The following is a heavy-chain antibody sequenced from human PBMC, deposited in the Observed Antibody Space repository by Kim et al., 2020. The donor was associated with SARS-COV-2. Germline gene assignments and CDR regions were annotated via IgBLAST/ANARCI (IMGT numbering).Heavy chain of an antibody. V-gene: IGHV4-39*01. CDR1: GGSISSSDYY. Sequence: SETLSLTCSVSGGSISSSDYYWGWIRQPPGKGLEWIATIYYSGSTYYNPSLKGRVTISVDTSKKQFSLRLSSVTAADAAVYYCARHLRNWYFYLWGRGPLVTVSS. J-gene: IGHJ2*01. CDR2: IYYSGST. CDR3: ARHLRNWYFYL.